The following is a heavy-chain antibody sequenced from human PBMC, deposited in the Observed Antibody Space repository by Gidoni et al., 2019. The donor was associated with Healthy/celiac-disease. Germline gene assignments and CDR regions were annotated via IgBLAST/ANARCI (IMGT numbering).Heavy chain of an antibody. CDR1: GFTFSSYA. Sequence: EVQLLESGGGLVQPGGSLRLPCAASGFTFSSYAMSWVRQAPGKGLEWVSAISGSGGSTYYADSVKGRFTISRDNSKNTLYLQMNSLRAEDTAVYYCAKEGSSGYYYRIDAFDIWGQGTMVTVSS. CDR2: ISGSGGST. J-gene: IGHJ3*02. V-gene: IGHV3-23*01. CDR3: AKEGSSGYYYRIDAFDI. D-gene: IGHD3-22*01.